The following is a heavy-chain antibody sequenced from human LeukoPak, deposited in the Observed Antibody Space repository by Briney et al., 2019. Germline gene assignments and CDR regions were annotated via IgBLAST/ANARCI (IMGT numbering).Heavy chain of an antibody. Sequence: PGGSLRLSCAASGFTFSSYDMSWVRQAPGKGLEWVSSISGCGDYTYYADSVKGRFTISRDNSKDTLYLQVNSLRAEDMAVFYCAKGQDANYLPLDLWGRGTLVTVSS. CDR3: AKGQDANYLPLDL. D-gene: IGHD4/OR15-4a*01. CDR1: GFTFSSYD. J-gene: IGHJ2*01. CDR2: ISGCGDYT. V-gene: IGHV3-23*01.